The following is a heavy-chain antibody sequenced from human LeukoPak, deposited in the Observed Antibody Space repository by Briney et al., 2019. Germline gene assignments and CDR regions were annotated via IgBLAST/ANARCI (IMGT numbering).Heavy chain of an antibody. CDR2: ISGSSSAI. J-gene: IGHJ5*02. CDR1: GFTFNSYS. Sequence: GGSLRLSCGASGFTFNSYSMNWVRQAPGKGLEWVSYISGSSSAIVYADSVEGRFTISRDNAKNSLYLLMNSLRAEDTAVYYCARGPPLFDPWGQGTLVTVSS. CDR3: ARGPPLFDP. V-gene: IGHV3-48*04.